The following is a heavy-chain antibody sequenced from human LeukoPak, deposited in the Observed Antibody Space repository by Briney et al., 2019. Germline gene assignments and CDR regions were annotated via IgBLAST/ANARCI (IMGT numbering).Heavy chain of an antibody. V-gene: IGHV4-34*01. CDR3: ARVSRYCSSTSCYRYYYMDV. CDR1: GGSFSGYY. CDR2: INHSGST. Sequence: SETLSLTCAVYGGSFSGYYWSWTRQPPGKGLEWIGEINHSGSTNYNPSLKSRVTISVDTSKNQFSLKLSSVTAADTAVYYCARVSRYCSSTSCYRYYYMDVWGKGTTVTVSS. D-gene: IGHD2-2*01. J-gene: IGHJ6*03.